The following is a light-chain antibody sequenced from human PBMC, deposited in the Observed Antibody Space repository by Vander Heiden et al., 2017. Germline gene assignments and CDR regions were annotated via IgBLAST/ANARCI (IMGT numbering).Light chain of an antibody. CDR2: AAS. CDR3: QQSYSTRWT. CDR1: QSISSY. Sequence: DIQMPQSPSSLSASVGDRVTITCRSSQSISSYLNWYQQKPGKAPKLLIYAASSLQSGVPSRFSGSGSGTDFTLTISSLQPEDFATYYCQQSYSTRWTFGQETKVEIK. J-gene: IGKJ1*01. V-gene: IGKV1-39*01.